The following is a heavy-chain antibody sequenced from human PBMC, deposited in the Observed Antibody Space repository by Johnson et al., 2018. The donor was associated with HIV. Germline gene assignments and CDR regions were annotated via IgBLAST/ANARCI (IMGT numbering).Heavy chain of an antibody. CDR2: IYSGGST. V-gene: IGHV3-66*02. D-gene: IGHD5-24*01. CDR1: GFTVSSNY. J-gene: IGHJ3*01. Sequence: VQLVESGGGLVQPGGSLRLSCAASGFTVSSNYMSWVRQAPGKGLEWVSVIYSGGSTYYADSVKGRFTISRDNSKNTLYLQMNSLRAEDTAVYYCARDGPWLQSQRDAFDVWGRGTMVTVSS. CDR3: ARDGPWLQSQRDAFDV.